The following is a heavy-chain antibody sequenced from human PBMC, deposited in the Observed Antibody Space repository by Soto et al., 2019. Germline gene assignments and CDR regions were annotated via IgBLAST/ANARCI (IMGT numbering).Heavy chain of an antibody. CDR1: GFTFSSYA. J-gene: IGHJ4*02. D-gene: IGHD1-26*01. Sequence: EVQLLESGGGLVQPGGSLRLSCAASGFTFSSYAMRWVRQAPGKGLEWVSAINGGSGSAYYADAVKGRFTISRDNSKNTLFLQMNRLRADDTALYYCAKASDWGSYGDFDYWGQGTLVTVSS. V-gene: IGHV3-23*01. CDR2: INGGSGSA. CDR3: AKASDWGSYGDFDY.